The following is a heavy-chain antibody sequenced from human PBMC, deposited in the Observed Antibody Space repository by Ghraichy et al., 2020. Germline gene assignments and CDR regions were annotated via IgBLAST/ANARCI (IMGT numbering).Heavy chain of an antibody. D-gene: IGHD1-26*01. CDR3: ARGSGRYYYYYYGLDV. V-gene: IGHV3-74*01. J-gene: IGHJ6*02. Sequence: LSLTCEDSTFTFNNYWMHWVRQVPGKGLVWVSRINTDSTRRDYADSVKGRFTISRDNAKNTLYLQMNSLRAEDTSVYYCARGSGRYYYYYYGLDVWGQGTTVIVSS. CDR2: INTDSTRR. CDR1: TFTFNNYW.